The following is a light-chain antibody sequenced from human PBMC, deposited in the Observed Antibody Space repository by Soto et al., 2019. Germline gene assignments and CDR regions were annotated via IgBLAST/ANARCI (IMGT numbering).Light chain of an antibody. Sequence: QSALAQPSSVSGSPGQSITIACTGTSTDGGGYNYVSWYQHHSGKAPKLLIYEVTNRPSGTSDRFSGSKSVNTASLTISGLQAEDESDYYCGSYSSTDTPFVFGTGTKVTV. J-gene: IGLJ1*01. V-gene: IGLV2-14*01. CDR2: EVT. CDR3: GSYSSTDTPFV. CDR1: STDGGGYNY.